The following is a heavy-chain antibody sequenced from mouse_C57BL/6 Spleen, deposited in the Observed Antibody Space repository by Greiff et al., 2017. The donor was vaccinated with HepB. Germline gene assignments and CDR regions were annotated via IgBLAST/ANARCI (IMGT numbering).Heavy chain of an antibody. J-gene: IGHJ2*01. CDR2: ISAGGSYT. Sequence: EVQLQESGGGLVKPGGSLKLSCAASGFTFSSYAMSWVRQTPEKRLEWVPTISAGGSYTYYPDNVKGRFTISRDNAKNNLYLQMSHLTSEDTAMYYCAGDGDNLYFDYWGQGTTLTVSS. D-gene: IGHD1-3*01. V-gene: IGHV5-4*01. CDR1: GFTFSSYA. CDR3: AGDGDNLYFDY.